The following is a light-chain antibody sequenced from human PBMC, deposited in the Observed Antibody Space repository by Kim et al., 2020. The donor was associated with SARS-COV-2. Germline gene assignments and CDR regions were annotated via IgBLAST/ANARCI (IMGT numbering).Light chain of an antibody. CDR1: SNKVGNEG. CDR3: SAWDSSLSGWV. V-gene: IGLV10-54*01. Sequence: QTDPPTCTGNSNKVGNEGAAWRQQHQGHPPKLLSYRNNNRPSGISEGLSASRSGNTASLTIIGRQPEDEADYYCSAWDSSLSGWVFGGGTKLTVL. J-gene: IGLJ3*02. CDR2: RNN.